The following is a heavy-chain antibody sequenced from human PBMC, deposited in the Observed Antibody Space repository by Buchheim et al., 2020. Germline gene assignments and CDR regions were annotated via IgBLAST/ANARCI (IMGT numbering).Heavy chain of an antibody. Sequence: QVQLVESGGGVVQPGRSLRLSCAASGFTFSSYGMHWVRQAPGKGLEWVAVISYDGSNKYYADSVKGRFTISRDNSKNTLYLQMSSLRAEDTAVYYCAKAAPRWLVPEFDYWGQGTL. CDR3: AKAAPRWLVPEFDY. V-gene: IGHV3-30*18. CDR1: GFTFSSYG. D-gene: IGHD6-19*01. J-gene: IGHJ4*02. CDR2: ISYDGSNK.